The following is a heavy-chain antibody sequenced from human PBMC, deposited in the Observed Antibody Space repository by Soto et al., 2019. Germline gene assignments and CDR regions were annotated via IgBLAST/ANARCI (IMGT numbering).Heavy chain of an antibody. CDR3: ARDTSERIAAAGGGFGAFDI. J-gene: IGHJ3*02. D-gene: IGHD6-25*01. CDR1: GGTFSSYT. CDR2: IIPILGIA. Sequence: QVQLVQSGAEVKKPGSSVKVTCKASGGTFSSYTISWVRQAPGQGLEWMGRIIPILGIANYAQKFQGRVTTTADRSXXNXYXXLSSLRSEDTAVYYCARDTSERIAAAGGGFGAFDIWGQGTMVTVSS. V-gene: IGHV1-69*08.